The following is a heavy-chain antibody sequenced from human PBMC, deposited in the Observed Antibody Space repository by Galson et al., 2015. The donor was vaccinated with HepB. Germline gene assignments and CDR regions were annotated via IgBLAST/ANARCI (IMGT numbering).Heavy chain of an antibody. D-gene: IGHD2-2*01. CDR3: ARGHRSNHAFDI. CDR2: MNPNSGNS. CDR1: GYTFTSYD. V-gene: IGHV1-8*01. Sequence: SVKVSCKASGYTFTSYDINWVRQATGQGLEWMGWMNPNSGNSGYAQKFQGRVTMTRNTSISTAYMELSSLRSEDTAVYYCARGHRSNHAFDIWGQGTMVTVSS. J-gene: IGHJ3*02.